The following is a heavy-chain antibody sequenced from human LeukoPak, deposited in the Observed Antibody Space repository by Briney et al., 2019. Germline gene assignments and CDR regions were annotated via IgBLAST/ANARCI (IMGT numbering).Heavy chain of an antibody. Sequence: GGSLRLSCAASGFSFRTYSMNWVRQAPGKGLEWVSSINSDSIWIYYADSVRGRFTISRDNAKNSLFLQMNSLRAEDTAVYYCAREGDGYNSPIDYWGQGTLVTVSS. CDR1: GFSFRTYS. J-gene: IGHJ4*02. CDR2: INSDSIWI. CDR3: AREGDGYNSPIDY. D-gene: IGHD5-24*01. V-gene: IGHV3-21*01.